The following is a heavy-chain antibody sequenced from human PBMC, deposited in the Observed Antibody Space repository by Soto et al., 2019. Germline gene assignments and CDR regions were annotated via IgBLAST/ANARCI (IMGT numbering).Heavy chain of an antibody. J-gene: IGHJ2*01. D-gene: IGHD5-18*01. CDR1: GFTFSSYG. CDR2: ISYDGSNK. V-gene: IGHV3-30*18. Sequence: GGSLRLSCAASGFTFSSYGKHWVRQAPGKGLEWVAVISYDGSNKYYADSVKGRFTISRDNSKNTLYLQMNSLRAEDTAVYYCAKEYSYGPGMINWYFDLGGRGTLVTVSS. CDR3: AKEYSYGPGMINWYFDL.